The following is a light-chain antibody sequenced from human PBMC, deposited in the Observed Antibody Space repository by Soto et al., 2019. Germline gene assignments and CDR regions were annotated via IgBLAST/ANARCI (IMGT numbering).Light chain of an antibody. CDR3: CSYAGSVV. CDR2: EGS. V-gene: IGLV2-23*01. J-gene: IGLJ2*01. Sequence: QSVLTQPASLSGSPGQSITISCTGTSSDVGSYNLVSWYQQHPGKAPKLMIYEGSKRPSGVSNRVSGSKSGNTASLTISGLQAEDEADYYCCSYAGSVVFGGGTKLTVL. CDR1: SSDVGSYNL.